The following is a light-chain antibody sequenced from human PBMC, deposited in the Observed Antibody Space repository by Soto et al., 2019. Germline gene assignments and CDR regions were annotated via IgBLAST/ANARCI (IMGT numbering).Light chain of an antibody. CDR3: QQSYSTPQIT. CDR2: AAS. CDR1: QDIGTF. J-gene: IGKJ3*01. Sequence: DFQMTQSPSSLSASVGDTVTITCRASQDIGTFLNWYQQKPGKAPKLLIYAASDLLSGVSSRFSGSGSGTDFTLTISILQPEDFATYYCQQSYSTPQITFGPGTKVDMK. V-gene: IGKV1-39*01.